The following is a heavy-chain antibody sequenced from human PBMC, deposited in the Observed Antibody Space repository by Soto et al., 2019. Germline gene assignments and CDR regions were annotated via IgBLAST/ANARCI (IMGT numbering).Heavy chain of an antibody. CDR2: ISSSGSTI. V-gene: IGHV3-11*01. CDR1: GFTFSDYY. J-gene: IGHJ6*03. Sequence: GGSLRVSCAASGFTFSDYYMSWIRQAPWKGLEWVSCISSSGSTIYYADSVKGRFTISRDNAKNSLYLQMNSLRAEDTAVYYCARPAPVVVAASGSLYMDVWGKGTTVTVSS. CDR3: ARPAPVVVAASGSLYMDV. D-gene: IGHD2-15*01.